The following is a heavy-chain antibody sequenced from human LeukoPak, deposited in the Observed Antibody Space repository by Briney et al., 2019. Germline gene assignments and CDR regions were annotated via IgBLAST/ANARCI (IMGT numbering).Heavy chain of an antibody. CDR1: GYTFTGYY. V-gene: IGHV1-2*02. CDR3: ARDSVQVVRFDY. CDR2: INLNSGGT. J-gene: IGHJ4*02. Sequence: ASVKVSCKASGYTFTGYYMHWVRQAPGQGLAWMGWINLNSGGTNYAQKFQGRVTMTRDTSISTAYMELSRLRSDDTAVYYCARDSVQVVRFDYWGQGTLVTVSS.